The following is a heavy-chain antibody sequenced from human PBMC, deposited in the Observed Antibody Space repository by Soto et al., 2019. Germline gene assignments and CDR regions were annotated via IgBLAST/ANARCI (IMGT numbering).Heavy chain of an antibody. CDR3: ATKAARYDYCDYVWNYYYYMDV. CDR1: GGSFSGYY. V-gene: IGHV4-34*01. CDR2: INHSGST. J-gene: IGHJ6*03. Sequence: PSETLSLTCAVYGGSFSGYYWSWIRQPPGKGLEWIGEINHSGSTNYNPSLKSRVTISVDTSKNQFSLKLSSVTAADTAVYYCATKAARYDYCDYVWNYYYYMDVWGKGTIVTVSS. D-gene: IGHD4-17*01.